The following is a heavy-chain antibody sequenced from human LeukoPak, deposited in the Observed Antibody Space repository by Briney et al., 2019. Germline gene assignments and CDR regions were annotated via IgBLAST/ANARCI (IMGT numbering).Heavy chain of an antibody. CDR1: GYTFTSYY. D-gene: IGHD6-13*01. Sequence: GSVKVSCKASGYTFTSYYMHWVRQAPGQGLEWMGIINPSGGSTSYAQKFRGRVTMTRDTSTSTVYMELSSLRSEDTAVYYCARGGIAAATDYWGQGTLVTVSS. CDR3: ARGGIAAATDY. J-gene: IGHJ4*02. CDR2: INPSGGST. V-gene: IGHV1-46*01.